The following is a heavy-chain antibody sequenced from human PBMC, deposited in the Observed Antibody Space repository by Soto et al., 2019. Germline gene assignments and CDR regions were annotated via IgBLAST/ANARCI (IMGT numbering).Heavy chain of an antibody. CDR2: ISAYNGNT. Sequence: ASVNVSCKSSGYTFTSYCISWVRQAPGQGLEWMGWISAYNGNTNYAQKLQGRVTMTTDTSTSTAYMELRSLRSDDTAVYYCARDHPGGATPNYYYYGMDVWGQGTTVTVSS. V-gene: IGHV1-18*04. J-gene: IGHJ6*02. D-gene: IGHD2-15*01. CDR3: ARDHPGGATPNYYYYGMDV. CDR1: GYTFTSYC.